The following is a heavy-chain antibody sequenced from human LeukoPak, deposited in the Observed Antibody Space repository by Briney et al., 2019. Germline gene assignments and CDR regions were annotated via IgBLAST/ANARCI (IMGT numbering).Heavy chain of an antibody. CDR3: ARDNPLQYQPGPNFDY. CDR1: GGSISSYY. V-gene: IGHV4-59*01. J-gene: IGHJ4*02. D-gene: IGHD2-2*01. Sequence: SETLSLTCTVSGGSISSYYWSWIRQPPGKGLEWIGYIYYSGSTDYNPSLKSRVTTSVDTSKNQFSLKLSSVTTADTAVYYCARDNPLQYQPGPNFDYWGQGTLVTVSS. CDR2: IYYSGST.